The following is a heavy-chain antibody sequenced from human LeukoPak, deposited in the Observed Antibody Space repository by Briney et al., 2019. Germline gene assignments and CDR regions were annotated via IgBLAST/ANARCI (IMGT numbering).Heavy chain of an antibody. J-gene: IGHJ4*02. CDR3: AREAWYYDSSGYYDY. V-gene: IGHV1-46*01. CDR2: INPSGGST. Sequence: GASVKVSCTASGYTFTSYYMHWVRQAPGQGLEWMGIINPSGGSTSYAQKFQGRVTMTRDTSTSTVYMELSSLRSEDTAVYYCAREAWYYDSSGYYDYWGQGTLVTVSS. D-gene: IGHD3-22*01. CDR1: GYTFTSYY.